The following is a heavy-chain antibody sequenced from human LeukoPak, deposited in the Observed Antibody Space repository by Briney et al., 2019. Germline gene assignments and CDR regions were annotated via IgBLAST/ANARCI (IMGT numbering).Heavy chain of an antibody. CDR2: ISRNSDYI. CDR1: GFTFSDYT. Sequence: PGGSLRLSCAASGFTFSDYTMNWVRQAPGKGLEWVSSISRNSDYIYYADSVQGRFTISRDNAKNSLYLQMNSLRAEDTAVYYCADSSNYRAYDFWGQGTLVTVSS. J-gene: IGHJ4*02. CDR3: ADSSNYRAYDF. V-gene: IGHV3-21*01. D-gene: IGHD3-22*01.